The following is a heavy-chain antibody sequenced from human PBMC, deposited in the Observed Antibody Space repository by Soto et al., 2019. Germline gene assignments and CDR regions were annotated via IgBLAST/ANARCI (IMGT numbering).Heavy chain of an antibody. V-gene: IGHV4-34*01. Sequence: PSETLSLTCAVYGGSFSGYYWSWIRQPPGKGLAWIGEINNSGSTNYNPSLKSRVTISVDTSKNQFSLKLSSVTAAHTAVYYCARGVRGAHYSYYAMDXWRQGPTVTVS. D-gene: IGHD3-10*02. J-gene: IGHJ6*02. CDR3: ARGVRGAHYSYYAMDX. CDR1: GGSFSGYY. CDR2: INNSGST.